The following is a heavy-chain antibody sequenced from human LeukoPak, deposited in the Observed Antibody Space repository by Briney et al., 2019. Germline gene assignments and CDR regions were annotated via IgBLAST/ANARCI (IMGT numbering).Heavy chain of an antibody. CDR1: GYTFTSYG. J-gene: IGHJ4*02. V-gene: IGHV1-18*01. CDR2: ISAYNGNT. CDR3: ARDVSSSRAGPNYYFDY. Sequence: ASVKVSCKASGYTFTSYGISWVRQAPGQGLEWMGWISAYNGNTNYAQKLQGRVTMTTDTSTSTAYMELRSLRSDDTAVYYCARDVSSSRAGPNYYFDYWGQGTLVTVSS. D-gene: IGHD6-13*01.